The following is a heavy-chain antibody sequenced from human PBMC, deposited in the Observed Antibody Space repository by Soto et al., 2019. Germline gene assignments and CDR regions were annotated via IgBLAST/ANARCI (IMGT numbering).Heavy chain of an antibody. J-gene: IGHJ6*02. CDR2: IKSKTDGGTT. CDR3: TTDGYGRYDGMDV. Sequence: EVQLVESEGGLVKPGGSLRLSCAASGFTFSNAWMSWVRQAPGKGLEWVGRIKSKTDGGTTDYAAPVKGRFTISRDDSKNTLYLQMNSLKTEDTAVYYCTTDGYGRYDGMDVWGQGTTVTVSS. D-gene: IGHD1-1*01. V-gene: IGHV3-15*01. CDR1: GFTFSNAW.